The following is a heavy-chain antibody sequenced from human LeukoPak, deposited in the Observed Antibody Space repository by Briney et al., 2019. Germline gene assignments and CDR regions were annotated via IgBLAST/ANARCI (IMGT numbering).Heavy chain of an antibody. CDR2: ISGGGGGT. V-gene: IGHV3-23*01. CDR3: AKKGYYDGSGYYMYYFDH. D-gene: IGHD3-22*01. Sequence: GGSLRLSCAASGFIFSNYAMSWVRQAPGKGPEWVSGISGGGGGTYYADSVKGRFTISRANSKNTLYLQMKSLRAEDTAVYYCAKKGYYDGSGYYMYYFDHWGQGTLVTVSS. J-gene: IGHJ4*02. CDR1: GFIFSNYA.